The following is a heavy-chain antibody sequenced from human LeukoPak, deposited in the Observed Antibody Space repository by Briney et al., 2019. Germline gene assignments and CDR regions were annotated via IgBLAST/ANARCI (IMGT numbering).Heavy chain of an antibody. J-gene: IGHJ3*02. CDR1: GGSISRYY. D-gene: IGHD3-22*01. Sequence: SETLSLTCTVSGGSISRYYWSWIRQPPGKGLEWIGYIYYSGSTNYNPSLKSRVTISVDTSKNQFSLKLSSVTAADTAVYYCARDRYYYDSSGYYAFDIWGQGTMVTVSS. CDR3: ARDRYYYDSSGYYAFDI. V-gene: IGHV4-59*01. CDR2: IYYSGST.